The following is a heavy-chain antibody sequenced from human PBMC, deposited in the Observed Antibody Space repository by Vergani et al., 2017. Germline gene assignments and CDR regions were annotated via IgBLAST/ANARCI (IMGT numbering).Heavy chain of an antibody. CDR1: GFTFSSYS. Sequence: EVQLVESGGGLVQPGGSLRLSCAASGFTFSSYSMNWVRQAPGKGLEWVSYISSISSTIYYPDSVKGRFTISRDNAKNSLYLQMNSLRAEDTAVYYCAREAYDILTGYYLYYFDYWGQGTLVTVSS. V-gene: IGHV3-48*04. CDR3: AREAYDILTGYYLYYFDY. CDR2: ISSISSTI. D-gene: IGHD3-9*01. J-gene: IGHJ4*02.